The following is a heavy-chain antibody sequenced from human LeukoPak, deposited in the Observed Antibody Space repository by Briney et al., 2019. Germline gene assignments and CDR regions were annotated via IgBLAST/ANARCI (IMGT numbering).Heavy chain of an antibody. CDR1: GGTFSSYA. V-gene: IGHV1-18*01. CDR2: INAYNGNT. CDR3: ARTCSSTSCPTPNWFDP. D-gene: IGHD2-2*01. Sequence: GASVTLSCKASGGTFSSYAISWVRQAPGQGLEWMGWINAYNGNTNYAQKLQGRVTMTTDTSTSTAYMELRSLRSDDTAVYYCARTCSSTSCPTPNWFDPWGQGTLVTVSS. J-gene: IGHJ5*02.